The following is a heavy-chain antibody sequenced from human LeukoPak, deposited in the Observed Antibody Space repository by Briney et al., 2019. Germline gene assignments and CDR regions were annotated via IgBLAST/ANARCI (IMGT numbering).Heavy chain of an antibody. Sequence: PSETLSLTCGVFGVSINDYYWSWIRQSPGKGLEWIGEISHTEGTRYNPSLESRVTMSVGTSENQLSLKLIFVTAADTAVYYCARIRCGHSGSGYNHWGLGTLVTVSS. V-gene: IGHV4-34*01. J-gene: IGHJ4*02. CDR2: ISHTEGT. CDR1: GVSINDYY. CDR3: ARIRCGHSGSGYNH. D-gene: IGHD5-24*01.